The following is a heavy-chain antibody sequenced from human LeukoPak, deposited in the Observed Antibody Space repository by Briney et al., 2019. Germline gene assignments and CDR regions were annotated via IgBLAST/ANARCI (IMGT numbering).Heavy chain of an antibody. CDR1: GFTSTNFA. CDR3: AADLSNPRMGASYLDS. J-gene: IGHJ4*02. D-gene: IGHD3-16*01. V-gene: IGHV1-58*01. Sequence: SVKVSCKASGFTSTNFAVQWVRQARGQRLEWMGWIIVGSGATKCAQDFQERVTITRDLSTSTLYMELRSLTSEDTAVYYCAADLSNPRMGASYLDSWGQGTLVTVSS. CDR2: IIVGSGAT.